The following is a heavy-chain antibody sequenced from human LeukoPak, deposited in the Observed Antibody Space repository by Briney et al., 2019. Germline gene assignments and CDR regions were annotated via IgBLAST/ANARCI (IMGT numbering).Heavy chain of an antibody. Sequence: GGSLSLSCAASGFPFSSFWMSWVRQAPGKGLVWVANKKQDGSEKYYVDSVKGRFTISRDNAKNSLYLQMNSLRAEDTAVYYCASKKWSPTSFDYWGQGTLVTVSS. CDR1: GFPFSSFW. CDR2: KKQDGSEK. D-gene: IGHD2-15*01. J-gene: IGHJ4*02. V-gene: IGHV3-7*01. CDR3: ASKKWSPTSFDY.